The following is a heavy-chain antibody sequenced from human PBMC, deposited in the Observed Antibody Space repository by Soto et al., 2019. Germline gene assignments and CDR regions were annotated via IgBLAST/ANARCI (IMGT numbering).Heavy chain of an antibody. CDR3: AKDLVVVTASPDY. D-gene: IGHD2-21*02. V-gene: IGHV3-23*01. J-gene: IGHJ4*02. CDR1: GFTFSGYA. Sequence: GGSLRLSCAASGFTFSGYAMSWVRQAPGKGLEWASSIRSNGGSTFYADSVKGRFTISRDNSKNTLYLQMNTLRAEDTAVYYCAKDLVVVTASPDYWGQGTLVTVSS. CDR2: IRSNGGST.